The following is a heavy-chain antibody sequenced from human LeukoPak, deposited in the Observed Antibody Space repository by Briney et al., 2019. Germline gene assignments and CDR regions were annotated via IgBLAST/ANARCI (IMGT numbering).Heavy chain of an antibody. D-gene: IGHD3-3*01. J-gene: IGHJ5*02. CDR2: INWNGGST. V-gene: IGHV3-20*04. CDR3: ARVESDFWSGHEEAYNWFDP. CDR1: GFTFDDYG. Sequence: PGGSLRLSCAASGFTFDDYGMSWVRQAPGKGLAWVSGINWNGGSTGYTDSVKGRFTISRDNAKNSLYLQMNSLRAEDTALYYCARVESDFWSGHEEAYNWFDPWGQGTLVTVSS.